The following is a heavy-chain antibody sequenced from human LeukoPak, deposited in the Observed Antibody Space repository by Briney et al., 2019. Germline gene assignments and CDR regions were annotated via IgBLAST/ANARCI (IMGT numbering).Heavy chain of an antibody. CDR1: GFIFTNYF. J-gene: IGHJ4*02. CDR2: IKHDGSEK. V-gene: IGHV3-7*01. D-gene: IGHD3-3*01. Sequence: GGSLRLSCAASGFIFTNYFMSWVRQAPGKGLEWVASIKHDGSEKYYVDSVRGRFTISRDNTMNLLYLRMSSLRAEDTAVYYCATDRGWRTSGYYLYYFEYWGQGTLVTYSS. CDR3: ATDRGWRTSGYYLYYFEY.